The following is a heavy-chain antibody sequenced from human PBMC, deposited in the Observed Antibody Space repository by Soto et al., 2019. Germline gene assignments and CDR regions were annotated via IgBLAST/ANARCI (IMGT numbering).Heavy chain of an antibody. Sequence: GASVKVSCKASGYTFTSYGISRVRQAPGQGLEWMGWISAYNGNTNYAQKLQGRVTMTTDTSTSTAYMELRSLRSDDTAVYYCARDQRFLEWLGAFDIWGQGTMVTVSS. CDR1: GYTFTSYG. D-gene: IGHD3-3*01. CDR2: ISAYNGNT. V-gene: IGHV1-18*01. CDR3: ARDQRFLEWLGAFDI. J-gene: IGHJ3*02.